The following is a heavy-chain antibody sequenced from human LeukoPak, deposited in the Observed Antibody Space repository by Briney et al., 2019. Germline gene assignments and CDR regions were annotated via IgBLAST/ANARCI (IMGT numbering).Heavy chain of an antibody. CDR3: ARVGGGGTADAFDI. V-gene: IGHV2-5*02. CDR2: IYWDDDK. J-gene: IGHJ3*02. Sequence: PTLVNPTQTLTLTCTFSGFSLSTSGVGVGWIRQPPGKALEWLALIYWDDDKRYSPSLKSRLTITKDTSKNQVVLTMTNMDPVDTATYYCARVGGGGTADAFDIWGQGTMVTVSS. CDR1: GFSLSTSGVG. D-gene: IGHD2-15*01.